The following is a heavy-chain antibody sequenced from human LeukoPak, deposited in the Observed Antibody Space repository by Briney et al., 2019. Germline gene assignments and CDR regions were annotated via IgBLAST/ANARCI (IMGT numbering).Heavy chain of an antibody. Sequence: SQTLSLTCAISGDSISSTSTAWHWIRQSPSRGLEWLGRTYYRSKWYTDYAESVKSRLVINPDTSKNEFSLQMISVTSSDTAIYFCARGPKTGWFDHWGQGTLVTVSS. D-gene: IGHD3-9*01. CDR1: GDSISSTSTA. J-gene: IGHJ5*02. CDR2: TYYRSKWYT. CDR3: ARGPKTGWFDH. V-gene: IGHV6-1*01.